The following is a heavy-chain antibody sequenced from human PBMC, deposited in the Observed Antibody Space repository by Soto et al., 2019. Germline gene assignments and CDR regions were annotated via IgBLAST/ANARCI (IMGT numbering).Heavy chain of an antibody. CDR3: EGFDDYRMDV. J-gene: IGHJ6*02. CDR1: GFTFSSYA. V-gene: IGHV3-23*01. CDR2: ISGSGAST. Sequence: PGGSLRLSCAASGFTFSSYAMSWVRQAPGKGLEWVSAISGSGASTYYADSVKGRFTISRDNSKNTLYLPMNSLRAEDTAVYYCEGFDDYRMDVWGQGTTVTVSS.